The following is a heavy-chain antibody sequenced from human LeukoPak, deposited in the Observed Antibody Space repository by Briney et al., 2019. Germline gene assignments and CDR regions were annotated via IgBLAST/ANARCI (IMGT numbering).Heavy chain of an antibody. CDR2: MNPNTGDT. CDR3: TRGSLSGSSRDY. D-gene: IGHD1-26*01. CDR1: GYTFNGYD. J-gene: IGHJ4*02. Sequence: GASVTVSCKASGYTFNGYDMNWVRQAPGQGLEWMGWMNPNTGDTDYAQKFQGRVTMTRNTSIDTAYMELSGLESEDTAVYYCTRGSLSGSSRDYWGQGTLVTVSS. V-gene: IGHV1-8*01.